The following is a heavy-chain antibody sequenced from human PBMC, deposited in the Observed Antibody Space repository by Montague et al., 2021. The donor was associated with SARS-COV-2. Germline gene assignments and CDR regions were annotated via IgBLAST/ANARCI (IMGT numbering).Heavy chain of an antibody. Sequence: PALVKPTQTLTLTCTFSGFSLSTSGMCVSWIRQPPGKALEWLAXXXWXXXKYXSTSLKTRLTISKDTSKTPVVLTMTNMDPVDTATYYCSRSHYDILSGYYTVFDYWGQGTLVTVSS. CDR3: SRSHYDILSGYYTVFDY. V-gene: IGHV2-70*01. J-gene: IGHJ4*02. CDR2: XXWXXXK. CDR1: GFSLSTSGMC. D-gene: IGHD3-9*01.